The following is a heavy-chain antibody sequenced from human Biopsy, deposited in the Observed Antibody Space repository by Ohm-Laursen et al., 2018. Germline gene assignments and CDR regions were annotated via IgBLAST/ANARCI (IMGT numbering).Heavy chain of an antibody. V-gene: IGHV1-8*01. J-gene: IGHJ5*02. Sequence: GASVKVSCKPSGYTFTSYDITWVRQASGQWPDWIVWLNPVSGNSNYGQKFRGRATVTSVTSISTAYMELNGLTFDDTATYYCGRAVGNQLLSDPWGQGTLVTVSS. D-gene: IGHD1-7*01. CDR3: GRAVGNQLLSDP. CDR1: GYTFTSYD. CDR2: LNPVSGNS.